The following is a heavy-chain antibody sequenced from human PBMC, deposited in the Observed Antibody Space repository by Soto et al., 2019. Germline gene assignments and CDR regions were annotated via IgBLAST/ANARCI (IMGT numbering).Heavy chain of an antibody. CDR3: ARLVEDGDYEASIFDY. CDR2: IYYSGST. J-gene: IGHJ4*02. CDR1: GGSISSYC. V-gene: IGHV4-59*08. Sequence: SETLSLTCTVSGGSISSYCWSWIRQPPGKGLEWIGYIYYSGSTNYNPSLKSRVTISVDTSKNQFSLKLSSVTAADTAVYYCARLVEDGDYEASIFDYWGQGALVTVSS. D-gene: IGHD4-17*01.